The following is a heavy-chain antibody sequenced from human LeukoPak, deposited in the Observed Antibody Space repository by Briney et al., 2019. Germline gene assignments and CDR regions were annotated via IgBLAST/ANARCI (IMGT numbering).Heavy chain of an antibody. CDR3: AKSRTTGSASSDY. V-gene: IGHV1-46*01. D-gene: IGHD2-8*02. CDR2: MNLSDGST. Sequence: ASVKVSCKASGYTFTSYYIHWVRQAPGQGLEWMGIMNLSDGSTSYAQKFRGRVTMTRDTSTTTVYMEMSNLSSEDTAMYYCAKSRTTGSASSDYWGQGTLVTVSS. CDR1: GYTFTSYY. J-gene: IGHJ4*02.